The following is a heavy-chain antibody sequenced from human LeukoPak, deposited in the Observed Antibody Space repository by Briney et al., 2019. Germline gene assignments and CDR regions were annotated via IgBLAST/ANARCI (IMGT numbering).Heavy chain of an antibody. CDR3: GRAKEDYSGYGTYEQYYYFYMDV. J-gene: IGHJ6*03. CDR2: ISNRGTTI. Sequence: GGSLRLSCAASGFTFSSYSMNWVRQAPGKGLEWVSYISNRGTTIYYADSVKGRFTVSRDNAKNSLYLHMNSLRAEDTAVYYCGRAKEDYSGYGTYEQYYYFYMDVWGKGTTVTVSS. D-gene: IGHD5-12*01. V-gene: IGHV3-48*04. CDR1: GFTFSSYS.